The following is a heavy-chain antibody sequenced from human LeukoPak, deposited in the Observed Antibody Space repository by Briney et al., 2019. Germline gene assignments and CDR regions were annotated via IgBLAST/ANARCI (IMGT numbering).Heavy chain of an antibody. D-gene: IGHD3-3*01. CDR1: GYTFTSYG. Sequence: ASVKVSCKASGYTFTSYGISWVRQAPGQGLEWMGWISAYNGNTNYAQKLQGRVTMTTDTSTSTAYMELRSLRSDDTAVYYCARGLVIGVVIFPIDYWGQGTLVTVSS. CDR2: ISAYNGNT. J-gene: IGHJ4*02. V-gene: IGHV1-18*01. CDR3: ARGLVIGVVIFPIDY.